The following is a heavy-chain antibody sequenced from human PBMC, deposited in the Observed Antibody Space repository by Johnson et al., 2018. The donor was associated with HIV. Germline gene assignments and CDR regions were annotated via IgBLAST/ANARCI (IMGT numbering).Heavy chain of an antibody. V-gene: IGHV3-30*04. Sequence: QMLLVESGGGVVQPGRSLRLSCAASGFTFSSYAMHWVRQAPGKGLEWVAVISYDGSNKYYADSVKGRFTISRDNSKNTLYLQMNSLGAEDMAVYYCARVAPAHDAFDILGQGTMVTVSS. D-gene: IGHD2-2*01. CDR1: GFTFSSYA. CDR2: ISYDGSNK. CDR3: ARVAPAHDAFDI. J-gene: IGHJ3*02.